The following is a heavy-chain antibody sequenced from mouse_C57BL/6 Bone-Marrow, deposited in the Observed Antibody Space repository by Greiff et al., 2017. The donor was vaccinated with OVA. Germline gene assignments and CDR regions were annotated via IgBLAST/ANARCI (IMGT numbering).Heavy chain of an antibody. D-gene: IGHD3-1*01. CDR3: ARSRHYGLLGAMDY. CDR1: GYSFTGYF. V-gene: IGHV1-20*01. J-gene: IGHJ4*01. CDR2: INPYNGDT. Sequence: EVQLQQSGPELVKPGDSVKISCKASGYSFTGYFMNWVMQSHGKSLEWIGRINPYNGDTFYNQKFKGKATLTVDKSSSTAHMELRSLTSEDSAVYYCARSRHYGLLGAMDYWGQGTSVTVSS.